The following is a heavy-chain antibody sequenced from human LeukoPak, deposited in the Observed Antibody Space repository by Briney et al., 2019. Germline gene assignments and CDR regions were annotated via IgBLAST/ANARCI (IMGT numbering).Heavy chain of an antibody. CDR2: IYTSGST. D-gene: IGHD3-10*01. V-gene: IGHV4-4*07. J-gene: IGHJ5*02. CDR1: GSSISSYY. Sequence: PSETLSLTCTVSGSSISSYYWSWIRQPAGKGLEWIGRIYTSGSTNYNPSLKSRVTMSVDTSKNQFSLKLSSVTAADTAVYYCARDLWFGELLSYNWFDPWGQGTLVTVSS. CDR3: ARDLWFGELLSYNWFDP.